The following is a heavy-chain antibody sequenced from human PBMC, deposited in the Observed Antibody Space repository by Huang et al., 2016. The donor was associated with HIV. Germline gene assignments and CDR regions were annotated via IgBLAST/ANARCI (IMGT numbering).Heavy chain of an antibody. CDR1: GYTFSTYS. V-gene: IGHV3-48*01. Sequence: EVQLVESGGGLAQPGGSLRLSGVASGYTFSTYSMNWVLQAPGKGREWVSYISKTSGATSYAESVKGRFTVSRDNVKNALYLQMNRLRVEDTAMYYCVRDSSSGLQLRYWGQGALVIVS. CDR2: ISKTSGAT. D-gene: IGHD3-22*01. J-gene: IGHJ4*02. CDR3: VRDSSSGLQLRY.